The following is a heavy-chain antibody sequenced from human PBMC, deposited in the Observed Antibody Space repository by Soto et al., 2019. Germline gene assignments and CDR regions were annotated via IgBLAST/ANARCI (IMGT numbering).Heavy chain of an antibody. CDR3: ARERLGSYYVDAGDY. CDR1: GFTFSSYG. V-gene: IGHV3-21*01. D-gene: IGHD1-26*01. J-gene: IGHJ4*02. Sequence: EVQLVESGGGLVKPGGSLRLSCAASGFTFSSYGMNWVRQAPGKELEWVSSISSGSSFIYYADSVKGRFTISRDNAKNSLYLEMNSLRVEDTAVYYGARERLGSYYVDAGDYWGQGTLVAVSS. CDR2: ISSGSSFI.